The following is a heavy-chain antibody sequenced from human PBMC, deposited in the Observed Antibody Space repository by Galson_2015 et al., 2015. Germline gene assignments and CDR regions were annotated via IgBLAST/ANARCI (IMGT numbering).Heavy chain of an antibody. D-gene: IGHD2-15*01. CDR3: ARARPEGWWYYFDY. V-gene: IGHV3-30-3*01. CDR2: ISYDGSNK. Sequence: SLRLSCAASGFTFSSYAMHWVRQAPGKGLEWVAVISYDGSNKYYADSVKGRFTISRDNSKNTLYLRMNSLRAEDTAVYYCARARPEGWWYYFDYWGQGTLVTVSS. CDR1: GFTFSSYA. J-gene: IGHJ4*02.